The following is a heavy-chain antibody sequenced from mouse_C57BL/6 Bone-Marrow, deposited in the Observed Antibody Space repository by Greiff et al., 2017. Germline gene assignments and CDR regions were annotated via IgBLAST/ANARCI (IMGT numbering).Heavy chain of an antibody. CDR1: GFSLTSYG. J-gene: IGHJ3*01. D-gene: IGHD6-5*01. CDR2: IWSGGST. CDR3: ARKGLSPYSLFAY. V-gene: IGHV2-2*01. Sequence: QVQLQQSGPGLVQPSQSLSITCTVSGFSLTSYGVHWVRQSPGKGLEWLGVIWSGGSTDYNAAFISRLSISKDNSKSQVFFKMNSLQADDTAIYYCARKGLSPYSLFAYWGQGTLVTVSA.